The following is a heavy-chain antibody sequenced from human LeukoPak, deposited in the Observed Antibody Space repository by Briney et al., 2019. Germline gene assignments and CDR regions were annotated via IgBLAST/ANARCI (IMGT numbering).Heavy chain of an antibody. D-gene: IGHD3-22*01. J-gene: IGHJ4*02. V-gene: IGHV3-30*18. Sequence: GGSLRLSCAASGFTFSSYGMHWVRQAPGKGLEWVAVISHDGSNKYYADSVKGRFTISRDNSKNTLYLQMSSLRAEDTAVYYCAKSYFDSSGYTFDYWGQGTLVTVSS. CDR3: AKSYFDSSGYTFDY. CDR1: GFTFSSYG. CDR2: ISHDGSNK.